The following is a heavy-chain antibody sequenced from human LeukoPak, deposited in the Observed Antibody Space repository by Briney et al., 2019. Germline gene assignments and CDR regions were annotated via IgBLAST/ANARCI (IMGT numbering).Heavy chain of an antibody. V-gene: IGHV3-23*01. J-gene: IGHJ3*02. Sequence: GGSLRLSCAASGLTFSSYAMSWVRQAPGKGPEWVSGICGSCGSTYYADSVKGRFTISRDNSKNTLYLQMNSLRAEDTAVYYCAKGRWEVNLSDAFDIWGQGTLVTVSS. CDR2: ICGSCGST. CDR3: AKGRWEVNLSDAFDI. CDR1: GLTFSSYA. D-gene: IGHD1-26*01.